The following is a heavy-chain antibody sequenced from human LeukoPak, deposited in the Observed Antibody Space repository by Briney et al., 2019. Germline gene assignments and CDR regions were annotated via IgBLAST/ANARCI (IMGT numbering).Heavy chain of an antibody. CDR1: GGSISSSSYY. Sequence: SETLSLTCTVSGGSISSSSYYWGWIRQPPVKGLEWIGSIYYSGSTYYNPSLKSRVTISVDTSKNQFSLKLSSVTAADTAVYYCARALWFGELSTFNWFDPWGQGTLVTVSS. J-gene: IGHJ5*02. V-gene: IGHV4-39*01. D-gene: IGHD3-10*01. CDR2: IYYSGST. CDR3: ARALWFGELSTFNWFDP.